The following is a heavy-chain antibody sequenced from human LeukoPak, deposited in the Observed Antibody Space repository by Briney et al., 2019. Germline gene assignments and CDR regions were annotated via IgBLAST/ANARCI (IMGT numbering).Heavy chain of an antibody. CDR2: IYYSGST. J-gene: IGHJ4*02. V-gene: IGHV4-39*07. Sequence: SETLSLTCTVSGGSISSYYWGWIRQPPGKGLEWIGSIYYSGSTYYNPSLKSRVTISVDTSKNQFSLKLSSVTAADTAVYYCARDRMTTVTAFDYWGQGTLVTVSS. D-gene: IGHD4-17*01. CDR1: GGSISSYY. CDR3: ARDRMTTVTAFDY.